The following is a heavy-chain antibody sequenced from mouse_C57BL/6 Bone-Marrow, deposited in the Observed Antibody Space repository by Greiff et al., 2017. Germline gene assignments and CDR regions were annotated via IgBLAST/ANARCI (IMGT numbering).Heavy chain of an antibody. CDR3: ARQGGSYYGRAWYFDV. CDR2: ISSGGSYT. Sequence: EVELVESGGDLVKPGGSLKVSCAASGFTFSSYGMSWVRQTPDKRLEWVATISSGGSYTYYPDSLKGRFTISRDNAKNTLYLQMSSLKSEDTALYYCARQGGSYYGRAWYFDVWGAGTTVTVSS. D-gene: IGHD1-1*01. J-gene: IGHJ1*01. V-gene: IGHV5-6*01. CDR1: GFTFSSYG.